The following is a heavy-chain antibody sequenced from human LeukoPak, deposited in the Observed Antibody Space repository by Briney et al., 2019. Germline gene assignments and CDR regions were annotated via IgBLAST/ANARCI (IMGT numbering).Heavy chain of an antibody. CDR3: ARVGEGCFDH. CDR2: IYYSGNT. Sequence: SETLSLTCTVSGGSISSYYWSWIRQPPGKGLEWIGYIYYSGNTNYNPSLKTRVTISIDTSKNQFSPRLRSVTAADTAVYYCARVGEGCFDHWGQGTLATVSS. CDR1: GGSISSYY. J-gene: IGHJ4*02. V-gene: IGHV4-59*01.